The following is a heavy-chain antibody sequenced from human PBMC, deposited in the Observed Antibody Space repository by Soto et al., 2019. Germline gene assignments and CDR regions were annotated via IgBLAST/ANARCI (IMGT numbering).Heavy chain of an antibody. V-gene: IGHV3-23*01. CDR3: AKDANSMDRLSSSYYFDV. Sequence: GRSLRLSCAVSGLSFSSYAMTWVRQSPGKGLEWVSSISRSGNSTYSADSVRGRFTISIDNSKNTLYLQMNSLRAEDTAVYYCAKDANSMDRLSSSYYFDVWGKGTLVTVSS. D-gene: IGHD3-9*01. CDR1: GLSFSSYA. J-gene: IGHJ4*02. CDR2: ISRSGNST.